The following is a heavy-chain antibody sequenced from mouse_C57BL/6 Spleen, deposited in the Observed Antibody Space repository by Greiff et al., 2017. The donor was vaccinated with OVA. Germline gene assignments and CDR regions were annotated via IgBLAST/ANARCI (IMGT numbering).Heavy chain of an antibody. Sequence: EVKVEESGGGLVKPGGSLKLSCAASGFTFSDYGMHWVRQAPEKGLEWVAYISSGSSTIYYADTVKGRFTISRDNATNTLFLQMTSLRSEDTAMYYCARSYYGSSYGFAYWGQGTLVTVSA. V-gene: IGHV5-17*01. CDR1: GFTFSDYG. CDR3: ARSYYGSSYGFAY. CDR2: ISSGSSTI. D-gene: IGHD1-1*01. J-gene: IGHJ3*01.